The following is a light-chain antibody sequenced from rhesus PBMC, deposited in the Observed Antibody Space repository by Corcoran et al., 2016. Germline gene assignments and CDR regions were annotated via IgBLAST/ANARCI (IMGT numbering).Light chain of an antibody. CDR1: QSISSW. Sequence: DIQMTQSPSSLSASVGDTVTITCRASQSISSWLAWYQQKPGKAPKLLIYKASTLQSGVPSRFSGSGSGTEFTLTISSLQSEDFATYSCQQYSSSPSFAFGPGAKLDI. CDR3: QQYSSSPSFA. J-gene: IGKJ3*01. CDR2: KAS. V-gene: IGKV1-22*01.